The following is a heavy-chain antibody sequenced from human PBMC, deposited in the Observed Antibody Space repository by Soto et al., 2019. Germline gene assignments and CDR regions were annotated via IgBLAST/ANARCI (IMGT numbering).Heavy chain of an antibody. V-gene: IGHV1-2*02. Sequence: ASVKVSCKASGYTFTGYYMHWVRQAPGQGLEWMGWINPNSGGTNYAQKFQGRVTMTRDTSISTAYMELSRLRSDDTAVYYCARFEYCSSTSCSESDAFDIWGQGTMVTVSS. J-gene: IGHJ3*02. CDR1: GYTFTGYY. CDR2: INPNSGGT. D-gene: IGHD2-2*01. CDR3: ARFEYCSSTSCSESDAFDI.